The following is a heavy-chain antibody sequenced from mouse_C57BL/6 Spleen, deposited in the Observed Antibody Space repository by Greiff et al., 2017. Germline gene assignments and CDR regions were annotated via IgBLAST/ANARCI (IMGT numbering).Heavy chain of an antibody. CDR3: ARKDGYPWYFDV. Sequence: EVKVVESGGGLVKPGGSLKLSCAASGFTFSDYGMHWVRQAPEKGLEWVAYISSGSSTIYYADTVKGRFTISRDNAKNTLFLQMTSLRSEDTAMYYCARKDGYPWYFDVWGTGTTVTVSS. V-gene: IGHV5-17*01. D-gene: IGHD2-3*01. CDR1: GFTFSDYG. J-gene: IGHJ1*03. CDR2: ISSGSSTI.